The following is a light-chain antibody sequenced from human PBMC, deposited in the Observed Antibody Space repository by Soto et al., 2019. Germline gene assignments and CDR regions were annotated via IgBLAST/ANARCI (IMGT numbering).Light chain of an antibody. CDR1: SSNIGSNT. Sequence: QSVLTQPPSASGTPGQRVTISCSGSSSNIGSNTVNWYQQLPGTAPKLLIYSNNQRPSGGADRFSGSKSGTSASLAISVLQSEAEADYDCSAWADSLNGFVVFGGGTKVTVL. J-gene: IGLJ2*01. CDR3: SAWADSLNGFVV. CDR2: SNN. V-gene: IGLV1-44*01.